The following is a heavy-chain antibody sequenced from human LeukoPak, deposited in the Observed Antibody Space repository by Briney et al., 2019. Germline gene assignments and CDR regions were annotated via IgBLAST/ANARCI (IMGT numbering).Heavy chain of an antibody. Sequence: GGSLRLSCAASGVSVSSNFMIWVRQAPGKGLEWVSLIYSGGETSYADSGRGRFSISRDNSKNTLYLQMNSLRVEDTAVYYCTRDPPAVAINTYAWGQGTLVTVSS. CDR3: TRDPPAVAINTYA. D-gene: IGHD6-13*01. CDR2: IYSGGET. V-gene: IGHV3-66*01. CDR1: GVSVSSNF. J-gene: IGHJ5*02.